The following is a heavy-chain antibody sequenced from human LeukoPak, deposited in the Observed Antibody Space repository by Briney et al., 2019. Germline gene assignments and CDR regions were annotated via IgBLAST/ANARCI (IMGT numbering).Heavy chain of an antibody. Sequence: PGGSLRLSCAASGFTFSDYYMSWIRQAPGKGLEWVSYISSSGSTIYYADSVKGRFTISRDNAKNSLYLQMNSLRAEDTAVYYCARVPGFWSGYNYYYYYMDVWGKGPTVTVSS. V-gene: IGHV3-11*04. D-gene: IGHD3-3*01. CDR3: ARVPGFWSGYNYYYYYMDV. J-gene: IGHJ6*03. CDR2: ISSSGSTI. CDR1: GFTFSDYY.